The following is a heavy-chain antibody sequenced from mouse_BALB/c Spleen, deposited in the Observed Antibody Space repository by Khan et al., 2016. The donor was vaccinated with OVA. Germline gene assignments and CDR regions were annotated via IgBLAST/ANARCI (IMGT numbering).Heavy chain of an antibody. Sequence: QVQLQQSGAELARPGASVKMSCKTSGYTFTSYTMHWVRQRPGQAPEWIGHINPSTNYTNYNQNFKDKATLIVDKSSTTAYMQLSSLTSEDSAVYYGVREGAYHRSDGWFAYWGQGTLVTVSA. D-gene: IGHD2-14*01. CDR1: GYTFTSYT. V-gene: IGHV1-4*01. CDR2: INPSTNYT. J-gene: IGHJ3*01. CDR3: VREGAYHRSDGWFAY.